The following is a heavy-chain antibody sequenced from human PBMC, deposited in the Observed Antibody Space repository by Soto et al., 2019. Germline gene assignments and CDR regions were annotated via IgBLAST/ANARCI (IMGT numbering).Heavy chain of an antibody. CDR2: INHSGST. V-gene: IGHV4-34*01. CDR3: ARSGVIFYGMDA. Sequence: SETLSLTCAVYGGSFSGYYWSWIRQPPGKGLEWIGEINHSGSTNYNPSLKSRVTISVDTSENQFSLKLSSVTAAGTAVYYCARSGVIFYGMDAWGQGTTVTVSS. CDR1: GGSFSGYY. D-gene: IGHD2-21*01. J-gene: IGHJ6*02.